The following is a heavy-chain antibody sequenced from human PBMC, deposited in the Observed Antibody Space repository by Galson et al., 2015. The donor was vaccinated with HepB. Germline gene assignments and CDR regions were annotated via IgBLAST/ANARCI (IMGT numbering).Heavy chain of an antibody. Sequence: LRISCKGSGYSFTSYWIGWVRQMPGKGLEWMGIIYPGDSDTRYSPSFQGQVTISADKSISTAYLQWSSLKASDTAMYYCARSGQGIYGDSPNLGYWGQGTLVTVSS. D-gene: IGHD4-17*01. J-gene: IGHJ4*02. V-gene: IGHV5-51*01. CDR1: GYSFTSYW. CDR3: ARSGQGIYGDSPNLGY. CDR2: IYPGDSDT.